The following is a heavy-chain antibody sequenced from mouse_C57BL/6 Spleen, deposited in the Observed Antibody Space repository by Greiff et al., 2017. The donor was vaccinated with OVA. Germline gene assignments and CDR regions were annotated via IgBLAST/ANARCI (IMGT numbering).Heavy chain of an antibody. Sequence: EVQLQQSGAELVRPGASVKLSCTASGFNIKDDYMHWVKQRPEQGLEWIGWIDPENGDTEYASKFQGKATITADTSSNTAYLQLSSLTSEDTAVYYCTTLYQTFAYWGQGTLVTVSA. CDR3: TTLYQTFAY. V-gene: IGHV14-4*01. J-gene: IGHJ3*01. D-gene: IGHD2-1*01. CDR1: GFNIKDDY. CDR2: IDPENGDT.